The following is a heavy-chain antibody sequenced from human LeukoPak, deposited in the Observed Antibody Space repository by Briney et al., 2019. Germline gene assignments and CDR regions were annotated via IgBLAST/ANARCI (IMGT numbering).Heavy chain of an antibody. CDR2: IKQDGSEK. D-gene: IGHD4-17*01. V-gene: IGHV3-7*01. J-gene: IGHJ2*01. CDR3: ARGGNHGDYWYFDL. CDR1: GVSFSSYW. Sequence: GGSLRLSCAASGVSFSSYWMSWVRQAPGKGPEWVANIKQDGSEKYYVDSVKGRFTISRDNAETSLHLQMNSLRAEDTAVYYCARGGNHGDYWYFDLWGRGTLVTVSS.